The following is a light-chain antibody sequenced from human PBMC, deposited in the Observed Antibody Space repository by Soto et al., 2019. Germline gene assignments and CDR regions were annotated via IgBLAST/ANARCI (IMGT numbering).Light chain of an antibody. J-gene: IGLJ2*01. CDR3: SSYTSSNTLG. CDR2: EVS. CDR1: SSDIGGYKY. V-gene: IGLV2-14*01. Sequence: QSALTQPASVSGSPGQSITISCTGTSSDIGGYKYVSWYQQHPGKAPKLLIYEVSDRPSGVSNRFSGSKSGNTASLTISGLQAEDEADYYCSSYTSSNTLGFGGGTQLTVL.